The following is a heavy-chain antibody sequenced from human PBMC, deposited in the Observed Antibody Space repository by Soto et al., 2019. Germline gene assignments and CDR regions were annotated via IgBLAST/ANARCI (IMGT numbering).Heavy chain of an antibody. CDR2: ISSSSSTI. Sequence: EVQLVESGGGLVQPGGSLRLSCAASGFTFSSYSMNWVRQAPGKGLEWVSYISSSSSTIYYADSVKGRFTISRDNAKNSLYLQMNSLRDEDTAVYYCARKALAHYDFWSDQIHMDVWGQGTTVTVSS. CDR1: GFTFSSYS. V-gene: IGHV3-48*02. CDR3: ARKALAHYDFWSDQIHMDV. D-gene: IGHD3-3*01. J-gene: IGHJ6*02.